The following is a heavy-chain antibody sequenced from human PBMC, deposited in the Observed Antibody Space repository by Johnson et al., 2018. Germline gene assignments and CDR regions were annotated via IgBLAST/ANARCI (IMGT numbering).Heavy chain of an antibody. V-gene: IGHV3-7*01. J-gene: IGHJ3*02. Sequence: VQLVESGGGVVQPGRSLRLSCAASGFTFSSYWMSWVRQAPGKGLEWVANIKQDGSEKYYVDSVKGRFTISRANAKNSLYLQMNSLRAEDTAVYYCARDPVLLWFGELPNAFDIWGQGTMVTVSS. CDR3: ARDPVLLWFGELPNAFDI. D-gene: IGHD3-10*01. CDR1: GFTFSSYW. CDR2: IKQDGSEK.